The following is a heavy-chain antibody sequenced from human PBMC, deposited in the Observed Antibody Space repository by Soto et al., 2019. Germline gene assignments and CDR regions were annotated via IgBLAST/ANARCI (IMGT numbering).Heavy chain of an antibody. V-gene: IGHV4-34*01. Sequence: VQLQQWGAGLLKPSETLSLTCAVYGGSFSGYHWSWFRQPPGKGLEWIGETNPSGSINYNPSLKSRVPISVATSKNQFSLNLSSVTAADTAVYYCATFVGATTVTRGSPRDYWGQGTLVTVSS. CDR1: GGSFSGYH. CDR3: ATFVGATTVTRGSPRDY. CDR2: TNPSGSI. J-gene: IGHJ4*02. D-gene: IGHD4-4*01.